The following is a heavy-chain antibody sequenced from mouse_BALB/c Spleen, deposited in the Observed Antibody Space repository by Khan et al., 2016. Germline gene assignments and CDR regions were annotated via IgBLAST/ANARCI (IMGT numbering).Heavy chain of an antibody. CDR1: GYTFTDYS. Sequence: QIQLVQSGPELKKPGETVKISCKASGYTFTDYSMHWVKQAPGKGLKWMGWINTETGEPTYADDFKGRFAFSLETSASTAYLQINNLKNEDTATYFCASYGYALLAYWCQGTLVTVSA. V-gene: IGHV9-2-1*01. CDR2: INTETGEP. CDR3: ASYGYALLAY. D-gene: IGHD2-2*01. J-gene: IGHJ3*01.